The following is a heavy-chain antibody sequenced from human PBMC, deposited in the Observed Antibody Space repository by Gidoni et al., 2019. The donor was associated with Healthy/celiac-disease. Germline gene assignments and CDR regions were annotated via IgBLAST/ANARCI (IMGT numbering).Heavy chain of an antibody. CDR3: ARAQLGSDSFDY. CDR1: GSTFTSYY. V-gene: IGHV1-46*01. D-gene: IGHD2-2*01. J-gene: IGHJ4*02. Sequence: QVQLVQSGAEVKKPGASVKVSCQASGSTFTSYYMHWVRQAPGQGLEWMGIINPSGGSTSYAQKFQGRVTMTRDTSTSTVYMELSSLRSEDTAVYYCARAQLGSDSFDYWGQGTLVTVSS. CDR2: INPSGGST.